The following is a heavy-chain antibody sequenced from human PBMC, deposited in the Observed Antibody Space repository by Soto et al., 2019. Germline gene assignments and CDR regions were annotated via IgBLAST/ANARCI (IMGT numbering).Heavy chain of an antibody. D-gene: IGHD2-21*02. CDR1: GVGLSTYA. CDR2: ISGTSGKT. V-gene: IGHV3-23*01. J-gene: IGHJ4*02. CDR3: ALPSCGGDCYSPFDY. Sequence: EVQLLESGGGFVQPGGSLRLSCTASGVGLSTYAISWVRQAPGKGLEWVSVISGTSGKTDYADSVKGRFSISRDKSEKTVYLQMNRLRAEYTAVYYCALPSCGGDCYSPFDYWGQGTLVTVSS.